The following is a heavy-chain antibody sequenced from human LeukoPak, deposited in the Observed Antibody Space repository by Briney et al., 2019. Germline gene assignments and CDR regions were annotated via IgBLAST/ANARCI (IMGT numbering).Heavy chain of an antibody. J-gene: IGHJ5*02. CDR2: ISAYNSNT. D-gene: IGHD6-6*01. V-gene: IGHV1-18*01. Sequence: GASVKVSCKASGYTFTSYGISWVRQAPGQGLEWMGWISAYNSNTNYAQKLQGRVTMTTDTSTSTAYMELRSLRSNDTAVYYCARDHLEYSSSSGWFDPWGQGTLVTVSP. CDR3: ARDHLEYSSSSGWFDP. CDR1: GYTFTSYG.